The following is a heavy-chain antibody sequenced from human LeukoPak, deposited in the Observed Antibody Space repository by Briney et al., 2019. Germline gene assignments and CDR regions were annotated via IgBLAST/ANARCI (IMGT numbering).Heavy chain of an antibody. Sequence: GRSLRLSCAASGFTFDDYAMHWVRQAPGKGLEWVSGISWNSGSIGYADSVKGRFTISSDNAKNSLYLRMNSLRAEDTALYYCAKDIGSSEYYFDYWGQGTLVTVSS. CDR1: GFTFDDYA. CDR2: ISWNSGSI. CDR3: AKDIGSSEYYFDY. D-gene: IGHD1-26*01. V-gene: IGHV3-9*01. J-gene: IGHJ4*02.